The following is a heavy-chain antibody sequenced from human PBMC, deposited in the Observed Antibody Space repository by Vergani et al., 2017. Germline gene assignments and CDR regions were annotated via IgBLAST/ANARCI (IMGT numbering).Heavy chain of an antibody. Sequence: QVQLVQSGAEVKKPGSSVKVSCKASGGTFSSYAISWVRQAPGQGLEWMGGIIPIFGTANYAQKFQGRVTITADESTSTAYMELSSLRSEDTAVYYCARDLYPSPAHIKPGLSGGSCYSPWGQGTLVTVSS. D-gene: IGHD2-15*01. V-gene: IGHV1-69*01. CDR1: GGTFSSYA. CDR3: ARDLYPSPAHIKPGLSGGSCYSP. CDR2: IIPIFGTA. J-gene: IGHJ5*02.